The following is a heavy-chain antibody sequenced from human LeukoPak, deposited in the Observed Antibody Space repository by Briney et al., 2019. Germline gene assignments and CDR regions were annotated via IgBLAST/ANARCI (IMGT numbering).Heavy chain of an antibody. V-gene: IGHV1-18*01. J-gene: IGHJ1*01. CDR3: ATATQPRGYFLH. CDR1: GYTFTTYS. CDR2: ISVNNGGT. D-gene: IGHD2-2*01. Sequence: GSVNVSCKASGYTFTTYSLAWVRQAPGQSLEWMGWISVNNGGTNYAQSFQDRVTLTRDTSTNTAYLELRSRRSDDTAIIYCATATQPRGYFLHWGQGTLVTVSS.